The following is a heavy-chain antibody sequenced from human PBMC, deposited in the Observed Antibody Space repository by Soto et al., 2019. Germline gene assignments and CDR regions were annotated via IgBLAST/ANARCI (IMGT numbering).Heavy chain of an antibody. D-gene: IGHD2-2*01. CDR3: ASIPLGYCYSSTCWGYFDS. J-gene: IGHJ4*02. CDR1: GFTFTTAW. Sequence: GGSLRLSCAASGFTFTTAWINWVRQAPGKGLEWVGRIKSKTDGGTPDFAAPVRGRFAISRDDSKSMVYLQMNSLRSEDTAVYYCASIPLGYCYSSTCWGYFDSWGQGTLVTVSS. V-gene: IGHV3-15*07. CDR2: IKSKTDGGTP.